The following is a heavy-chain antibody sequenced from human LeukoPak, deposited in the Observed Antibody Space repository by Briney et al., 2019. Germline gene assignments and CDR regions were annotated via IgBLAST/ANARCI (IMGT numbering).Heavy chain of an antibody. D-gene: IGHD2/OR15-2a*01. V-gene: IGHV4-59*01. CDR1: GGSISSYY. CDR3: ARDPEYSGAFDI. Sequence: SETLSLTCTVSGGSISSYYWSWIRQPPGKGLEWIGYIYYSGSTNYNPSLKSRVTISVDTSKNQFSLKLSSVTAADTAVYYCARDPEYSGAFDIWGQGTMVTVSS. CDR2: IYYSGST. J-gene: IGHJ3*02.